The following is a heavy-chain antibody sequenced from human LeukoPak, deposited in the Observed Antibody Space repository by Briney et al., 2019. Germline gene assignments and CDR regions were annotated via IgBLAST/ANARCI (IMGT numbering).Heavy chain of an antibody. V-gene: IGHV3-48*03. CDR3: ARAYSSSWPMYYYFGMDV. J-gene: IGHJ6*02. Sequence: PGGSLRLSCSASGFTFSSYEMNWVGQAPGKGLEWVSYISSSGSTIYYADSVKGRFTISRDNAKNSLYLQMNSLRAEDTAVYYCARAYSSSWPMYYYFGMDVWGQGTTVTVSS. CDR2: ISSSGSTI. CDR1: GFTFSSYE. D-gene: IGHD6-13*01.